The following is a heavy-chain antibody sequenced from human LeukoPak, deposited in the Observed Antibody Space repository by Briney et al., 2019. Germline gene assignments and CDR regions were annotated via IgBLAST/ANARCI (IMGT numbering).Heavy chain of an antibody. CDR3: AREAAVGATSFDY. V-gene: IGHV3-21*01. Sequence: GGSLRLSCAASGFTFSSYSMNWVRQAPGKGLEWVSSISSSSSYIYYADSVKGRFTISRDNAKNSLYLQMNSLRAEDTAVYYCAREAAVGATSFDYWGQGTLVTVSS. CDR1: GFTFSSYS. CDR2: ISSSSSYI. J-gene: IGHJ4*02. D-gene: IGHD1-26*01.